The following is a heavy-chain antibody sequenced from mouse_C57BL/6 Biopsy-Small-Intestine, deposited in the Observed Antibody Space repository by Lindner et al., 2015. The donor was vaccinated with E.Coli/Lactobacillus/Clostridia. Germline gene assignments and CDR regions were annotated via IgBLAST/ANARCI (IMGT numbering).Heavy chain of an antibody. CDR1: GYSFTGYY. V-gene: IGHV1-31*01. CDR3: ATSEGRSGFFDY. CDR2: ISPYNGIS. D-gene: IGHD3-2*02. Sequence: VQLQESGPELVKPGASVKISCKASGYSFTGYYMHWVKQSHGNILDWIGYISPYNGISSYNQKFKGKATLTVDKSSSTANMELRSLTSEDSVVYYCATSEGRSGFFDYWGQGTTLTVSS. J-gene: IGHJ2*01.